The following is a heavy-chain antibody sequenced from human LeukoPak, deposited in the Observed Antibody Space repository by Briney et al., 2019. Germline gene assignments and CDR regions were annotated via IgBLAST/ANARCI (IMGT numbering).Heavy chain of an antibody. CDR2: IYYSGSI. CDR1: GGSISSSSYY. CDR3: ARRGYCSSTSCYEYWFDP. Sequence: PSETLSLTCTVSGGSISSSSYYWGWIRQPPGKGLEWIGIIYYSGSIYYNQSLKSRLTISVDTSKNQFSLKLSSVTATDTAVYYCARRGYCSSTSCYEYWFDPWGQGTLVTVSS. D-gene: IGHD2-2*01. J-gene: IGHJ5*02. V-gene: IGHV4-39*01.